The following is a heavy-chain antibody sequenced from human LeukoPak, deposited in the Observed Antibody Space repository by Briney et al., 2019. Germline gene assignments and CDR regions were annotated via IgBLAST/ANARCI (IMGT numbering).Heavy chain of an antibody. J-gene: IGHJ4*02. Sequence: PSQTLSLTCTVSGGSISSGSYYWGWIRQPPGKGLEWIGSIYHSGTTYYNPSLKSRVTISVDTSKNQFSLKLNSVTAADTALYYCARASGSYLAYWGQGTLVTVSS. D-gene: IGHD1-26*01. CDR3: ARASGSYLAY. V-gene: IGHV4-39*07. CDR2: IYHSGTT. CDR1: GGSISSGSYY.